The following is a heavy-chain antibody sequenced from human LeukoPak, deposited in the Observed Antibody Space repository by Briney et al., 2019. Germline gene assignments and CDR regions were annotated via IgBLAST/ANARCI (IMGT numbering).Heavy chain of an antibody. CDR1: GGSISSYY. CDR2: IYYGGST. D-gene: IGHD3-3*01. J-gene: IGHJ5*02. CDR3: ARLSSITIFGVVKWFDP. V-gene: IGHV4-59*08. Sequence: SETLSLTCTVSGGSISSYYWSWIRQPPGKGLEWIGYIYYGGSTNYNPSLKSRVTISVDTSKNQFSLKLSSVTAADTAVYYCARLSSITIFGVVKWFDPWGQGTLVTVSS.